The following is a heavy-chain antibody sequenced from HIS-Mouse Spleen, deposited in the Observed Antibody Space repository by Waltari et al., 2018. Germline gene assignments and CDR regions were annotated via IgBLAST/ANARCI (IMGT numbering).Heavy chain of an antibody. CDR1: GFTFSSHA. D-gene: IGHD5-12*01. CDR2: ISYDGSNK. J-gene: IGHJ4*02. Sequence: QVQLVESVGGVVQPGRSLRLSWAASGFTFSSHAMHWFRQAPGKGLEWVAVISYDGSNKYYADSVKGRFTISRDNSKNTLYLQMNSLRAEDTAVYYCARRYSGYDLGYWGQGTLVTVSS. V-gene: IGHV3-30*04. CDR3: ARRYSGYDLGY.